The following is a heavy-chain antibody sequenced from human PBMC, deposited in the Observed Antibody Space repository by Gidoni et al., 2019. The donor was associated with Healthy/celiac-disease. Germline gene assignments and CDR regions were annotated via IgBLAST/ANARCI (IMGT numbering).Heavy chain of an antibody. CDR2: IVHDGSNK. Sequence: QVQLVEAGGGVVQPGRSLRLSCAASGFTFSSYGMHWVRQDPGKGLEWVSVIVHDGSNKYYADSGKGRFTISRDNSKNTLYLQMNSLRAEDTAVYYCARRIYYDSSGYKVDDAFDIWGQGTMVTVSS. CDR1: GFTFSSYG. J-gene: IGHJ3*02. V-gene: IGHV3-33*01. D-gene: IGHD3-22*01. CDR3: ARRIYYDSSGYKVDDAFDI.